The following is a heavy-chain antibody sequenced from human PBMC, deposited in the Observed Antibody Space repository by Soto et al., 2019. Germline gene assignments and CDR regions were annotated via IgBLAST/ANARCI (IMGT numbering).Heavy chain of an antibody. D-gene: IGHD2-21*02. CDR1: GGSMSSYY. CDR2: IYYTGTT. J-gene: IGHJ4*02. CDR3: ARLGGYYQAFDQ. Sequence: TSETLSLTCIVSGGSMSSYYWGWLRQPPGKGLEWIGYIYYTGTTTYHPSLKSRVTISIDTSRNQFSLKLNSVTAADTAVYYCARLGGYYQAFDQWGQGSLVTVSS. V-gene: IGHV4-59*08.